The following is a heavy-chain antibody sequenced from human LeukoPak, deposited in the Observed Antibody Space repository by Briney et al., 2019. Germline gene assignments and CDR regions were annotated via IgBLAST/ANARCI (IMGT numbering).Heavy chain of an antibody. D-gene: IGHD1-26*01. Sequence: PGGSLRLSCAASGFTFSSYSMNWVRQAPGKGLEWVSSISSSSSYIYYADSVKGRFTISRDNAKNSLYLQMNSLRAEDTAVYYCARDIVGATLTTGGFDYWGQGTLVTVSS. J-gene: IGHJ4*02. CDR3: ARDIVGATLTTGGFDY. CDR1: GFTFSSYS. V-gene: IGHV3-21*01. CDR2: ISSSSSYI.